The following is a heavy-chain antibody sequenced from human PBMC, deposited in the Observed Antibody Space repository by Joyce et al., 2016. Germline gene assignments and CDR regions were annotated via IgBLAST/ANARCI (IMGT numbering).Heavy chain of an antibody. CDR1: GFTVSSNY. D-gene: IGHD5-18*01. Sequence: EVQLVQSGGGLIQPGGSLRLSCAASGFTVSSNYRTWVRQAPGKGLEWVSTIYSGGNTYYADSVKGRFTISRDKSKNTLYLHMDSLRAEDTAMYYCARDLGDTALDFWGQGTLVTVSS. CDR3: ARDLGDTALDF. J-gene: IGHJ4*02. V-gene: IGHV3-53*01. CDR2: IYSGGNT.